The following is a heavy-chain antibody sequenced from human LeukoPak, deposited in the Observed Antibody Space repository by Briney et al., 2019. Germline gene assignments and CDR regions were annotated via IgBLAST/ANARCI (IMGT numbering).Heavy chain of an antibody. J-gene: IGHJ4*02. V-gene: IGHV4-30-2*01. CDR2: IYHSGST. CDR1: GGSISSGGYS. CDR3: ARSITAYGSGSSFDY. Sequence: SETLSLTCAVSGGSISSGGYSWSWIRQPPGKGLEWIGYIYHSGSTYYNPSLTSRVTISVNRSKNQFSLKLSSVTAADTAVYYCARSITAYGSGSSFDYWGQGTLVTVPS. D-gene: IGHD3-10*01.